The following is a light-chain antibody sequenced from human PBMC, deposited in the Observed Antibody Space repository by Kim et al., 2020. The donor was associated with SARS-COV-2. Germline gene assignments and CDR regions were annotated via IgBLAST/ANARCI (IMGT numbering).Light chain of an antibody. J-gene: IGKJ1*01. V-gene: IGKV2-28*01. Sequence: DIVMTQSPLSLPVTPGEPASISCRSSQSLLHSNGYNYVDWYLQKPGQSPQVRIYMGSNRASGVSDRFSGSGSGTDFTLKISRVEAEDVEVYYRMQGLQTQLTFGRGTKVAIK. CDR2: MGS. CDR3: MQGLQTQLT. CDR1: QSLLHSNGYNY.